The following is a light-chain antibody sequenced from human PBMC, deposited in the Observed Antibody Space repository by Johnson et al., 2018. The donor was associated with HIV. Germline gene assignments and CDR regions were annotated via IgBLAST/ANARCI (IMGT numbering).Light chain of an antibody. J-gene: IGLJ1*01. V-gene: IGLV1-51*02. CDR1: GSNIGSNT. Sequence: QSVLTQPPSASATPGQRVTISCSGSGSNIGSNTVNWYQHLPGTAPKLLIYNNNKRPSGIPDRFSDSQSGTSATLAITGPQTGDEAGYYCGTWDTSLGAQYVYGSGTKVTVL. CDR3: GTWDTSLGAQYV. CDR2: NNN.